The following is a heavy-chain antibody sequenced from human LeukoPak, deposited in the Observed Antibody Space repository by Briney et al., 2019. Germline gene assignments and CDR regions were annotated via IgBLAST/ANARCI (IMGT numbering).Heavy chain of an antibody. CDR3: ARLVGGTAFDI. V-gene: IGHV1-3*01. CDR2: INAGNGNT. Sequence: GSLKVFCKGSGYTFTIYAMYWVGPAPGQRLEWMGWINAGNGNTKYSQKFQGRVTITRDTSASTAYMELSSLRSEDTAVYYCARLVGGTAFDIWGQGTMVTVSS. J-gene: IGHJ3*02. CDR1: GYTFTIYA. D-gene: IGHD1-26*01.